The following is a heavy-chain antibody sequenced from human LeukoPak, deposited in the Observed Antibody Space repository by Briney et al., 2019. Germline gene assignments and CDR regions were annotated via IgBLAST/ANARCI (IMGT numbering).Heavy chain of an antibody. J-gene: IGHJ3*02. D-gene: IGHD4-17*01. CDR2: IRGSGGST. V-gene: IGHV3-23*01. Sequence: GGSLRLSCVVSGFTFSDYYMDWVRQAPGKGLEWVSAIRGSGGSTYYADSVKDRFTISRDNSKNTLYLQMNSLRAEDTAVYYCGRDPNGDYIGAFDMWGQGTVVTVSS. CDR1: GFTFSDYY. CDR3: GRDPNGDYIGAFDM.